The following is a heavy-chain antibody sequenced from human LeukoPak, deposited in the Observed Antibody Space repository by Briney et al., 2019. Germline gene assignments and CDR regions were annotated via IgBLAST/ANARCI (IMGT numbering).Heavy chain of an antibody. D-gene: IGHD3-9*01. V-gene: IGHV4-34*01. J-gene: IGHJ4*02. CDR2: INHSGST. Sequence: KPSETLSLTCAVYGGSFSGYYWSWIRHPPGKGLEWIGEINHSGSTNYNPSLKSRVTISVDTSKNQFSLKLSSVTAADTAVYYCARGMTGTDYWGQGTLVSVSS. CDR1: GGSFSGYY. CDR3: ARGMTGTDY.